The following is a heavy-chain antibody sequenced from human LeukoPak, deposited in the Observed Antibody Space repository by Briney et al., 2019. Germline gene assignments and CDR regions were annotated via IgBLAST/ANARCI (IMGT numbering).Heavy chain of an antibody. J-gene: IGHJ4*02. CDR1: GFTFSDYG. Sequence: GGSLRLSCAASGFTFSDYGLHWVRQAPGKGLEWVAFIRYDGSNKYYADSVKGRFTISRDKSKNTLYLQMNDLRPDDTAVYYCTRKTDSGGSGDYWGQGALVTVSS. CDR2: IRYDGSNK. D-gene: IGHD3-22*01. CDR3: TRKTDSGGSGDY. V-gene: IGHV3-30*02.